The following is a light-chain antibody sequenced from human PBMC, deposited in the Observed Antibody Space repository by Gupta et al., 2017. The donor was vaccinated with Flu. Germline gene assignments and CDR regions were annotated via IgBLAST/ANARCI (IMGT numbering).Light chain of an antibody. CDR2: GAT. Sequence: AIQMTQSPSSLSASVGDSVTITCRASQAIRNDLGWYQQKPGKAPRILIYGATSLQSGVPSRFSGGGSGTDFTLTISSLQPEDFATYYCLQDYNYPYTFGQGTKLEIK. J-gene: IGKJ2*01. CDR3: LQDYNYPYT. V-gene: IGKV1-6*01. CDR1: QAIRND.